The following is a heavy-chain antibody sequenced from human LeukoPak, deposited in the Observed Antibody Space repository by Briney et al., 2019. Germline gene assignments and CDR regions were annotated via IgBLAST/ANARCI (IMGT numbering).Heavy chain of an antibody. CDR2: IYYSGST. CDR1: GGSISSYY. CDR3: ARERAGGYCSGGSCYRSSFDY. V-gene: IGHV4-59*12. J-gene: IGHJ4*02. Sequence: SETLSLTCTVSGGSISSYYWSWIRQPPGKGLEWIGYIYYSGSTNYNPSLKSRVTISVDTSKNQFSLKLSSVTAADTAVYYCARERAGGYCSGGSCYRSSFDYWGQGTLVTVSS. D-gene: IGHD2-15*01.